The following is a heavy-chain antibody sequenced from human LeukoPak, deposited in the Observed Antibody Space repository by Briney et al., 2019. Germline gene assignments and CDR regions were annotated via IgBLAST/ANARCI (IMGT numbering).Heavy chain of an antibody. CDR1: GFTFDDYA. CDR2: ISWNSGSI. J-gene: IGHJ1*01. V-gene: IGHV3-9*01. Sequence: GGSLRLSCAASGFTFDDYAMHWVRQAPGKGLEWVSGISWNSGSIGYADSVKGRFTISRDNAKNSLYLQMNSLRAEDTALYYCAKDGSFTSRFPSFQHWGQGTLVTVSS. CDR3: AKDGSFTSRFPSFQH. D-gene: IGHD3-10*01.